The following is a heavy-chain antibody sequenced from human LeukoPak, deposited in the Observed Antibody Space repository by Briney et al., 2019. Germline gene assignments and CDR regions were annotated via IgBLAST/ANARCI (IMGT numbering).Heavy chain of an antibody. CDR1: GYTFTSYD. D-gene: IGHD6-13*01. CDR3: ARMGKYSSSWPTNLDAFDI. V-gene: IGHV1-8*01. CDR2: MNPNSGNT. J-gene: IGHJ3*02. Sequence: ASVKVSCKASGYTFTSYDINWVRQATGQGLEWMGWMNPNSGNTGYAQKFQGRVTMTRNTSISTAYMELSSLRSEDTAVYYCARMGKYSSSWPTNLDAFDIWGQGTMVTVSS.